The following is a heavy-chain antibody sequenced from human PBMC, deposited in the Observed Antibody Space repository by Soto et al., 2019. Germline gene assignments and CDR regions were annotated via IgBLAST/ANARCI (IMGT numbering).Heavy chain of an antibody. Sequence: QVHLVQSGSEVKKPGASVKVSCKASGYTFTSYGITWVRQAPGQGLEWMGWISAHNGNTDYAQKLPCRVIVTRDTSTSTAYMALRSLIYDDTAVYYCARGRYGDYWGHGALVTVSS. V-gene: IGHV1-18*01. D-gene: IGHD1-1*01. CDR3: ARGRYGDY. J-gene: IGHJ4*01. CDR1: GYTFTSYG. CDR2: ISAHNGNT.